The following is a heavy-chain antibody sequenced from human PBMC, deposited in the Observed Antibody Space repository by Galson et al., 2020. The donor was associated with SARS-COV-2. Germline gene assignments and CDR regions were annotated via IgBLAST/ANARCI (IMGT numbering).Heavy chain of an antibody. CDR3: AREPGGMTTLAT. D-gene: IGHD4-4*01. V-gene: IGHV4-30-4*01. J-gene: IGHJ4*02. CDR1: DDSISSRDNY. CDR2: ISYNGGT. Sequence: TSETLSLTCTVSDDSISSRDNYWTWIRQPPGKGLEWIGYISYNGGTHYNPSLKSRFSISMNTSKNQFFLEVMSVTAADTAVYYCAREPGGMTTLATWGQGTLVAVAS.